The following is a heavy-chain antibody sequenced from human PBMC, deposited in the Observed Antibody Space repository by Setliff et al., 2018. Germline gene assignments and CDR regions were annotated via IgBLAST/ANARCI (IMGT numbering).Heavy chain of an antibody. CDR3: ATGAILWFGRFDY. CDR2: ISYDGSNK. Sequence: GGSLRLSCAASGFTFSSYAMYWVRQAPGKGLEWVAVISYDGSNKYYADSGKGRFTISRDNSKNTLYLQMNSLRAEDTAVYYCATGAILWFGRFDYWGQGTLVTVSS. J-gene: IGHJ4*02. CDR1: GFTFSSYA. V-gene: IGHV3-30-3*01. D-gene: IGHD3-10*01.